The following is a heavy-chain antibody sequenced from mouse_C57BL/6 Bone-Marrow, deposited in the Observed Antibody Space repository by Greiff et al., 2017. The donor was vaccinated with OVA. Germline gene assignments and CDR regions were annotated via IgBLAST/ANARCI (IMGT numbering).Heavy chain of an antibody. J-gene: IGHJ1*03. CDR1: GYSITSDY. CDR2: ISYSGST. V-gene: IGHV3-8*01. D-gene: IGHD1-1*01. CDR3: ARWGVYYGSSYGYFDV. Sequence: EVKLVESGPGLAKPSQTLSLTCSVTGYSITSDYWNWIRKFPGNKLEYMWYISYSGSTYYNPSLKSRISITRDTSKNQYYLQLNSVTTEDTATYYCARWGVYYGSSYGYFDVWGTGTTVTVSS.